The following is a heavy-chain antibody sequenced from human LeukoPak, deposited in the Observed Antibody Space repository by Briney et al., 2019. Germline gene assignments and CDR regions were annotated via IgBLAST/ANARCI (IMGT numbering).Heavy chain of an antibody. CDR2: IYSGGNT. D-gene: IGHD1-20*01. V-gene: IGHV3-53*01. CDR3: AKDITGTSPGGGY. Sequence: GGSLRLSCVASGFTVSGNYMSWVRQAPGKGLEWVSVIYSGGNTYYADSVKGRFTISRDNSKNTLYLQMNSLRAEDTAVYYCAKDITGTSPGGGYWGQGTLVTVSS. CDR1: GFTVSGNY. J-gene: IGHJ4*02.